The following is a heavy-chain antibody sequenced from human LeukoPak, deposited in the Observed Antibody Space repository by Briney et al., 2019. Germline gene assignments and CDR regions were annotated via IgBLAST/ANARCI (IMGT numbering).Heavy chain of an antibody. CDR2: IYTSGST. D-gene: IGHD5-18*01. Sequence: PSETLSLTCTVSGGSISSYYWSWIRQPAGKGLEWIGRIYTSGSTNYNPSLKSRVTMSVDTSKNQFSLKLSSVTAADTAVYFCAREVVDTSLFDAFDIWGQGTMVTVSS. CDR3: AREVVDTSLFDAFDI. J-gene: IGHJ3*02. CDR1: GGSISSYY. V-gene: IGHV4-4*07.